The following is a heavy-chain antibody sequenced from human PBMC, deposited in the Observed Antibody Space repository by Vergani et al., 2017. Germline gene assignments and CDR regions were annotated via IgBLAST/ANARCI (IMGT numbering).Heavy chain of an antibody. Sequence: EVQLVESGGGLVKPGGSLRLSCAASGFTFSSYSMNWVRQAPGKGLEWVSSISSSSSYIYYADSVKGRFTISRDNAKNSLYLQMNSLRAEDTAVYYCARDRVAASTAKDYYYYGMDVWGQGTTVTVSS. V-gene: IGHV3-21*01. D-gene: IGHD6-13*01. CDR3: ARDRVAASTAKDYYYYGMDV. CDR2: ISSSSSYI. J-gene: IGHJ6*02. CDR1: GFTFSSYS.